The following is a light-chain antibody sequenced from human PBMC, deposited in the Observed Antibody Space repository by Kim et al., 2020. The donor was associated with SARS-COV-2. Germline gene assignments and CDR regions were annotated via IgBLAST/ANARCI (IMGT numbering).Light chain of an antibody. J-gene: IGKJ2*01. CDR1: QSIGSW. CDR3: QQYITYPYT. Sequence: DIQMTQSPASQSASVGDRVTITCRASQSIGSWLAWYQQRPGKAPKLLIYEASNLGDGVTSRFSGSGSATDFTLTINSLQPDDFATYYCQQYITYPYTFGQGTKLEI. V-gene: IGKV1-5*01. CDR2: EAS.